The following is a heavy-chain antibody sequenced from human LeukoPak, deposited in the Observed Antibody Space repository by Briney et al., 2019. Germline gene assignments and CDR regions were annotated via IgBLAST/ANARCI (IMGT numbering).Heavy chain of an antibody. Sequence: GGSLRLSGAASGFTFSNSWMHWVRQPPGKGLVWVSRINSDGSTRDYADSVRGRFTISRDNAKNTVYLQMNSLRAEATAVYYCAAMAWGWGQGTLVTVSS. V-gene: IGHV3-74*01. J-gene: IGHJ4*02. D-gene: IGHD1-26*01. CDR3: AAMAWG. CDR2: INSDGSTR. CDR1: GFTFSNSW.